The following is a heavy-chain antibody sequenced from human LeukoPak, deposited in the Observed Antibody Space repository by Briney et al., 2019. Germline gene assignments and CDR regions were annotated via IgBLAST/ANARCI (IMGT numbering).Heavy chain of an antibody. CDR2: INTDGSTT. CDR1: GFTFSSYW. CDR3: TRDNAYMFDY. Sequence: GGSLRLSCAASGFTFSSYWMNWVRQAPGKGLMWVSHINTDGSTTTYADSVRGRFTVSRDNAKNTLYLEMSRLRAEDTAVYFCTRDNAYMFDYWGQGTQVAVSS. D-gene: IGHD2-2*01. J-gene: IGHJ4*02. V-gene: IGHV3-74*01.